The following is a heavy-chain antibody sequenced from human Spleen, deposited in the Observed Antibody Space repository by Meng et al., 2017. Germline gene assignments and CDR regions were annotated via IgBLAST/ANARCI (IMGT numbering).Heavy chain of an antibody. J-gene: IGHJ5*02. V-gene: IGHV4-61*02. D-gene: IGHD3-10*02. CDR3: ARDLVTMSDNWFDP. CDR1: GASISSGSYY. Sequence: SETLSLTCTVSGASISSGSYYWSWIRQPAGKGLEWIGRIYTSGSTNYNPSLKSRVTISVDTSKNQFSLKLSSVTAADTAVYYCARDLVTMSDNWFDPWGQGTLVTVSS. CDR2: IYTSGST.